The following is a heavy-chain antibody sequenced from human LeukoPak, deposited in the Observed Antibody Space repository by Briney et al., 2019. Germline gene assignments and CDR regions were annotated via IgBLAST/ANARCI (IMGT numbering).Heavy chain of an antibody. Sequence: GGSLRLSCAASGFTFSSYGMHWVRQAPGKGLEWVAVISYDGSNKYYADSVKGRFTISRDNSKNTLYLQMNSLRAEDTAVYYCARFNSGSYFQFDYWGQGTLVTVSS. CDR2: ISYDGSNK. CDR3: ARFNSGSYFQFDY. CDR1: GFTFSSYG. D-gene: IGHD1-26*01. J-gene: IGHJ4*02. V-gene: IGHV3-30*03.